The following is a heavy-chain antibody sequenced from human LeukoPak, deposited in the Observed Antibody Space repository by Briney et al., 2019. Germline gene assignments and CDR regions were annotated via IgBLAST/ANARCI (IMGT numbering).Heavy chain of an antibody. CDR2: IIPIFGTA. CDR1: GGTFSSYA. Sequence: SVKVSCKASGGTFSSYAISWVRQAPGQGLEWMGRIIPIFGTANYAQKFQGRVTFTTDESTSTAYMELSSLRSEDTAVYYCARAGRYSYAFDYWGQGTLVTVSS. CDR3: ARAGRYSYAFDY. D-gene: IGHD5-18*01. J-gene: IGHJ4*02. V-gene: IGHV1-69*05.